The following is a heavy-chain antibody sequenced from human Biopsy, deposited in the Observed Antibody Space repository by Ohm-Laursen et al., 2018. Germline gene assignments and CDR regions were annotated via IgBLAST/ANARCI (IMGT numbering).Heavy chain of an antibody. Sequence: SDTLSLTCAVSGESFSGTYWSWIRQTPGKGLEWIGEINHSGSTKYNPSFESRVTISVDTSKNQFSLNLFSVTAADAARYFCARGEYYAYWSGARKLNYFDYWGQGTLVIVSS. CDR3: ARGEYYAYWSGARKLNYFDY. CDR1: GESFSGTY. D-gene: IGHD3-3*01. J-gene: IGHJ4*02. CDR2: INHSGST. V-gene: IGHV4-34*01.